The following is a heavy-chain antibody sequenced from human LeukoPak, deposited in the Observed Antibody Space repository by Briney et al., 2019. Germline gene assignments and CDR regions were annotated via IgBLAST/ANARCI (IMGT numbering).Heavy chain of an antibody. D-gene: IGHD5-18*01. CDR1: GFTLDDYS. J-gene: IGHJ6*02. CDR3: AKTARGHTYQEEGFDV. CDR2: ISWDNWTT. V-gene: IGHV3-9*01. Sequence: PGGSLRLPCAAAGFTLDDYSIHCARQGPGRAREWVSFISWDNWTTTYANSVRGQFTVSRETAKNSVYLQMNSMRAEDTALYFFAKTARGHTYQEEGFDVWGQGTTVTVSS.